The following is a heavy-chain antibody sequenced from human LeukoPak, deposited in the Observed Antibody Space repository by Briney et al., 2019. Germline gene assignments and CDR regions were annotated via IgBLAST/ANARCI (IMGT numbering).Heavy chain of an antibody. D-gene: IGHD6-13*01. CDR1: GYTFTGYY. Sequence: ASVKVSCKASGYTFTGYYMHWVRQAPGQGLEWMGWINPNRGGTNYAQKFQGRVTMTRDTSISTAYMELSRLRSDDTAVYYCAKDYRSSWYSLPDIWGQGTMVTVSS. J-gene: IGHJ3*02. CDR3: AKDYRSSWYSLPDI. CDR2: INPNRGGT. V-gene: IGHV1-2*02.